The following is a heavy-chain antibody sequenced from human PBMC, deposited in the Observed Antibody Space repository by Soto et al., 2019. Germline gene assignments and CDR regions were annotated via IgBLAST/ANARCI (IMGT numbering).Heavy chain of an antibody. CDR3: ARLEDYYYYMDV. J-gene: IGHJ6*03. Sequence: SETLSLTCTVSGGSIRSYYWSWIRQPPGKGLEWIGYIYYSGSTNYNPSLKSRVTISVDTSKNQFSLKLSSVTAADTAVYYCARLEDYYYYMDVWGKGTTVTVSS. CDR2: IYYSGST. D-gene: IGHD1-1*01. V-gene: IGHV4-59*08. CDR1: GGSIRSYY.